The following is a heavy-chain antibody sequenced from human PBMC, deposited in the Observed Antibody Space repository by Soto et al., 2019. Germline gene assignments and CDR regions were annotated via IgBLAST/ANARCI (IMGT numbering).Heavy chain of an antibody. CDR3: ARDAVMGATKGGNYWFDS. D-gene: IGHD1-26*01. V-gene: IGHV3-33*01. J-gene: IGHJ5*01. CDR2: IWYDGGNK. Sequence: QVQLVESGGGVVQPGRSLRLSCATAGFTFSNYGMNWVRQAPGKGLEWVAVIWYDGGNKFYADSVKGRFTISRDNSKNTVSLKMDSLIAEDTAVYYCARDAVMGATKGGNYWFDSWGQGTLVTVSS. CDR1: GFTFSNYG.